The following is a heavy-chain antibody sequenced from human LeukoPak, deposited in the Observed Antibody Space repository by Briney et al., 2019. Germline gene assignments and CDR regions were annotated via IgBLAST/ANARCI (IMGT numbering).Heavy chain of an antibody. J-gene: IGHJ6*03. V-gene: IGHV1-69*05. CDR1: GGTFSSYA. CDR3: ARRTARESYYYYLDV. D-gene: IGHD6-6*01. Sequence: PSVTLSCKASGGTFSSYAISWVRQAPGHGLEWMGGIIPIFGTANYAQKFQGRVTIATDESTSTAYMELSSLRSEDTAVYYCARRTARESYYYYLDVWGKGTTVTVSS. CDR2: IIPIFGTA.